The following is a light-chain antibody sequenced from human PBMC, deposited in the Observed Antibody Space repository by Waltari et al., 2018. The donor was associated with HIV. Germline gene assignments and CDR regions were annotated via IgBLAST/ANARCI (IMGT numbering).Light chain of an antibody. CDR1: NSNIGSNT. Sequence: QSVLTQPPSTSGTPGQRVTISCSGSNSNIGSNTLNWYQQFPGTAPKLRIYSNNQRPSGVPDRFSGSKSGTSASLAISGLQSEDEADYYCAGWDDSLNGVVFGGGTKLTVL. J-gene: IGLJ2*01. CDR3: AGWDDSLNGVV. V-gene: IGLV1-44*01. CDR2: SNN.